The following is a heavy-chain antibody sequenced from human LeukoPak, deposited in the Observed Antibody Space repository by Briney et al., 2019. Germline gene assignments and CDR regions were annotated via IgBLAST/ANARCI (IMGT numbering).Heavy chain of an antibody. J-gene: IGHJ6*03. CDR3: ARVNYYYYYMDV. CDR1: GGTFSSYA. V-gene: IGHV1-69*05. CDR2: IIPIFGTA. Sequence: SVKVSCKASGGTFSSYAISWVRQAPGQGLEWMGGIIPIFGTANYAQKFQGRVTITTDESTSTAYMELSSLRSEDTAAYYCARVNYYYYYMDVWGKGTTVTVSS.